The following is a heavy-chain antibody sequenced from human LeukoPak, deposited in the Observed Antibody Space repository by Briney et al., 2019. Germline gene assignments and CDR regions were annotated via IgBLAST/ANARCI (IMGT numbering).Heavy chain of an antibody. CDR1: GFTFDDYG. V-gene: IGHV3-20*04. D-gene: IGHD1-26*01. CDR3: ARVGTSYGAFDT. J-gene: IGHJ3*02. CDR2: INWSGGST. Sequence: PGGPLRLSCAASGFTFDDYGMSWVRQAPGKGLEWVSGINWSGGSTGYADSVKGRFTISRDNAKNSLYLQMTSLRAEDTALFYCARVGTSYGAFDTWGQGTMVTVSS.